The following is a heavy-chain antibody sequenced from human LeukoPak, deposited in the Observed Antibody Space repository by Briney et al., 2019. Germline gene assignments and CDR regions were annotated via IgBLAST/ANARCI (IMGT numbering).Heavy chain of an antibody. CDR2: IIPIFGTA. Sequence: GASVKVSCKASGGTFSSYAISWVRQAPGQGLEWMGGIIPIFGTANYAQKFQGRVTITADKSTSTAYMELSSLRSEDTAVYYCARDRGLRRSSSWYGVFDYWGQGTLVTVSS. V-gene: IGHV1-69*06. D-gene: IGHD6-13*01. CDR3: ARDRGLRRSSSWYGVFDY. CDR1: GGTFSSYA. J-gene: IGHJ4*02.